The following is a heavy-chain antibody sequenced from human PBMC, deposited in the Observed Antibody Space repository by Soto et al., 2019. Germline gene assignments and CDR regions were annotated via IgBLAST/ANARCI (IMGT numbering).Heavy chain of an antibody. Sequence: VQLVQSAAEVKKPGASVMVSCKASGITYSTYAIHWVRQAPGQSLEWMGWINAGNGDTRYSEKLQGRVTLTRDTSASTAYMDLSSLRSEDTAIYYCARAISGYVTWGQGTLVTVSS. D-gene: IGHD5-12*01. CDR2: INAGNGDT. J-gene: IGHJ4*02. CDR3: ARAISGYVT. CDR1: GITYSTYA. V-gene: IGHV1-3*01.